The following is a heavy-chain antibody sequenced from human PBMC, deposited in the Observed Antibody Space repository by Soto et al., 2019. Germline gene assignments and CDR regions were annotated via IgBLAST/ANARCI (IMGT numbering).Heavy chain of an antibody. CDR2: ISAYNGNT. Sequence: ASVKVSCKASGYTFTSYGISWVRQAPGQGLEWMGWISAYNGNTNYAQKLQGRVTMTTDTSTSTAYMELRSLRSDDTAVYYCARPPPYGDYYYYGMDVWGQGTTVTVSS. CDR3: ARPPPYGDYYYYGMDV. V-gene: IGHV1-18*01. D-gene: IGHD4-17*01. J-gene: IGHJ6*02. CDR1: GYTFTSYG.